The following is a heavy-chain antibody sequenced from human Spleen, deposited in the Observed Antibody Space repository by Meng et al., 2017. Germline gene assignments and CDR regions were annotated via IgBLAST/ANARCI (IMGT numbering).Heavy chain of an antibody. Sequence: GSLRLSCTVFGGSISSYYWSWIRQPPGKGLEWIGYIYYSGSTNYNPSLKSRVTISVDTSKNQFSLRLNSVTAADTAVYYCARRGALSYYFDPWGQGTLVTVSS. J-gene: IGHJ5*02. CDR2: IYYSGST. D-gene: IGHD1-26*01. CDR1: GGSISSYY. V-gene: IGHV4-59*08. CDR3: ARRGALSYYFDP.